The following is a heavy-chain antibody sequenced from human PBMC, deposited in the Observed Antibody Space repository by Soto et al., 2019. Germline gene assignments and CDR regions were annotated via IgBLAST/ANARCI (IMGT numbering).Heavy chain of an antibody. CDR2: IIPILGIA. J-gene: IGHJ6*03. D-gene: IGHD2-2*01. Sequence: QVQLVQSGAEVKKPGSSVKVSCKASGGTFSSYTISWVRQAPGQGLEWMGRIIPILGIANYAQKFQGRVTITADKSTSTAYMELSSLRSEDTAVYYCARDGNVVVPAAIPGYYYYMDVWGKGTTVTVSS. CDR3: ARDGNVVVPAAIPGYYYYMDV. CDR1: GGTFSSYT. V-gene: IGHV1-69*08.